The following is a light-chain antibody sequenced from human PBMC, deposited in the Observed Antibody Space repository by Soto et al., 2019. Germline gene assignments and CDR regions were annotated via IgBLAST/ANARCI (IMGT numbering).Light chain of an antibody. V-gene: IGKV3-20*01. CDR2: TTS. J-gene: IGKJ4*01. CDR1: QSISTSY. Sequence: EIVLSQSPGTLSLSPGERATLSCRASQSISTSYVAWYQQRPGLAPRLLIHTTSSRATGVPDRFSGSGAGADFPLTISRLELEDVGVYYCRQYGSSATFGGGTKVEI. CDR3: RQYGSSAT.